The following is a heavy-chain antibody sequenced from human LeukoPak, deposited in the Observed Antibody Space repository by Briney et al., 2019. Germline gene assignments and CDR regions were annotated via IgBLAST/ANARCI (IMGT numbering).Heavy chain of an antibody. D-gene: IGHD4-17*01. CDR1: GFTFSSYA. Sequence: AGGSLRLSCAASGFTFSSYAMSWVRQAPGKGLEWVSAISGSGGSTYYADSVKGRLTISRDNSKNTLSLQMNSLRAEDTAVYFCARCTNYGDYVRWYFDLWGRGTLVTVSS. V-gene: IGHV3-23*01. J-gene: IGHJ2*01. CDR3: ARCTNYGDYVRWYFDL. CDR2: ISGSGGST.